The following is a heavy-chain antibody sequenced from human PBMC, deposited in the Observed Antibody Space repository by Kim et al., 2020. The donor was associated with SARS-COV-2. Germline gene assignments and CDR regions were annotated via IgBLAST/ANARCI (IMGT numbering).Heavy chain of an antibody. Sequence: SETLSLTCAVYGGSFSGYYWSWIRQPPGKGLEWIGEINHSGSTNYNPSLKSRVTISVDTSKNQFSLKLSSVTAADTAVYYCASTLDYYDSSGYYYWGQGTLVTVSS. CDR3: ASTLDYYDSSGYYY. D-gene: IGHD3-22*01. V-gene: IGHV4-34*01. J-gene: IGHJ4*02. CDR1: GGSFSGYY. CDR2: INHSGST.